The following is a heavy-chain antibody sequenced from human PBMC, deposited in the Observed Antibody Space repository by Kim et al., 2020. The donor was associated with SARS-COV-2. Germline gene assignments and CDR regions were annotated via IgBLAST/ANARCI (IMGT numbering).Heavy chain of an antibody. CDR2: IYHSGST. J-gene: IGHJ6*02. D-gene: IGHD6-13*01. CDR3: ARDFGAAAGTGYYYYGMDV. CDR1: GGSISSSNW. V-gene: IGHV4-4*02. Sequence: SETLSLTCAVSGGSISSSNWWSWVRQPPGKGLEWIGEIYHSGSTNYNPSLKSRVTISVDKSKNQFSLKLSSVTAADTAVYYCARDFGAAAGTGYYYYGMDVSGPGTTVSVSS.